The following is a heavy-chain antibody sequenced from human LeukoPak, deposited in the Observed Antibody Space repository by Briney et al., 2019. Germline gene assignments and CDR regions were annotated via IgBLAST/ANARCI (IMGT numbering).Heavy chain of an antibody. CDR3: ARQWFGEFYYFDY. Sequence: SETLSLTCAVYGGSFSGYYWSWIRQPPGKGLEWIGEINHSRSTNYNPSLKSRVTISVDTSKNQFSLQLNSVTPEDTAVYYCARQWFGEFYYFDYWGQGTLVTVSS. CDR2: INHSRST. CDR1: GGSFSGYY. J-gene: IGHJ4*02. V-gene: IGHV4-34*01. D-gene: IGHD3-10*01.